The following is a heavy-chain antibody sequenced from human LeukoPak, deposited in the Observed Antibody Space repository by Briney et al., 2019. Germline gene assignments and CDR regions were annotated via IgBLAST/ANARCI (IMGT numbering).Heavy chain of an antibody. V-gene: IGHV3-21*01. CDR2: ISSSSYI. CDR1: GFTFSSYS. J-gene: IGHJ5*02. CDR3: ARAGRRGSGFDP. D-gene: IGHD3-10*01. Sequence: GGSLRLSCAASGFTFSSYSMNWVRQAPGKGLEWVSSISSSSYIYYADSVKGRFTISRGNAKNSLYLQVNSLRAEDTAVYYCARAGRRGSGFDPWGQGTLVTVSS.